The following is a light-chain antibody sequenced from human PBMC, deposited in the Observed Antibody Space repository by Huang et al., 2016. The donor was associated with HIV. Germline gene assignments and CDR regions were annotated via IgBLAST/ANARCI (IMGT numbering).Light chain of an antibody. J-gene: IGKJ2*01. Sequence: DIQMTQFPSTLSASVGDRVTINCRASQSINKWVAWYQQKPGKAPKVLIYKASSLESGVPSRFSGSGSGTEFTLTISSLQPGDSATYYCQQYNNYSRTFGQGTKLEI. CDR1: QSINKW. V-gene: IGKV1-5*03. CDR3: QQYNNYSRT. CDR2: KAS.